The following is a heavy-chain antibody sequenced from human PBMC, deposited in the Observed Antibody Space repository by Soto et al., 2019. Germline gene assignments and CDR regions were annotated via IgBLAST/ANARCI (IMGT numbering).Heavy chain of an antibody. V-gene: IGHV5-10-1*01. Sequence: GESLKISCQGSGYSFTTYWISWVRQMPGKGLEWMGKIDPADSSTNYSPSFQGHITISVDRSINTAHLQFSSLKAADAAVYYCARLEKWYYNYYGLDVWGQGTMVTVSS. CDR2: IDPADSST. CDR3: ARLEKWYYNYYGLDV. D-gene: IGHD1-26*01. J-gene: IGHJ6*02. CDR1: GYSFTTYW.